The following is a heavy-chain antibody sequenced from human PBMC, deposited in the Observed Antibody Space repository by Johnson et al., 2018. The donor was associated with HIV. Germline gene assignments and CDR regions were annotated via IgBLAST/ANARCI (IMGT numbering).Heavy chain of an antibody. CDR3: ARDSKWEKAFDI. D-gene: IGHD1-26*01. CDR2: ISSSGSTI. V-gene: IGHV3-11*04. CDR1: GFTFSDYY. Sequence: VQLVESGGGLVKPGGSLRLSCAASGFTFSDYYMSWIRQAPGKGLEWVSYISSSGSTIYYADSVKGRFTISRDNYKNTLYMQMNSLRAEDTAVYFCARDSKWEKAFDIWGQGTMVTVSS. J-gene: IGHJ3*02.